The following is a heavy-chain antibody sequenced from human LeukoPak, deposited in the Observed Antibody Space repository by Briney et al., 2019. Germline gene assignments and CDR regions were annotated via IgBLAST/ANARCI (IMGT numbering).Heavy chain of an antibody. V-gene: IGHV3-48*04. CDR2: ISSSGSTI. CDR1: GFTFSNYG. D-gene: IGHD3-10*01. J-gene: IGHJ4*02. Sequence: GGSLRLSCAASGFTFSNYGFHWVRQAPGKGLEWVSYISSSGSTIYYADSVKGRFTISRDNAKNSLYLQMNSLRAEDTAVYYCARNRLWFGADQDYWGQGTLVTVSS. CDR3: ARNRLWFGADQDY.